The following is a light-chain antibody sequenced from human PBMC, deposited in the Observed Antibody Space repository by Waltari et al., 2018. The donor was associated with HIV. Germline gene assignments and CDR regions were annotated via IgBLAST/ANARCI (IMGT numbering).Light chain of an antibody. CDR1: SSKFGNDF. J-gene: IGLJ3*02. CDR3: GTWDTSLGAGV. V-gene: IGLV1-51*01. CDR2: DND. Sequence: QSVLTQPPSVSAAPGQKVTISCSGSSSKFGNDFVSWYQHLPGAAPKLLIYDNDKQPSGISDRFSGSKSGTSATLGITGLQTGDEADYYCGTWDTSLGAGVFGGGTKLTVL.